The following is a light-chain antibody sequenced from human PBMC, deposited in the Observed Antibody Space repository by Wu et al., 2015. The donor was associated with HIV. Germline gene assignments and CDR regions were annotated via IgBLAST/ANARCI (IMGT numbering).Light chain of an antibody. CDR3: QQHSNWPLT. CDR2: AAS. Sequence: EVVLTQSPATLSLSPGERATLSCRASRSVNSLLAWYQQKSGQPPRLLIYAASQRASGIPTRFSGRGSGTGFTLIISSLEPEDFAVYYCQQHSNWPLTFGQGTRLEIK. CDR1: RSVNSL. J-gene: IGKJ5*01. V-gene: IGKV3-11*01.